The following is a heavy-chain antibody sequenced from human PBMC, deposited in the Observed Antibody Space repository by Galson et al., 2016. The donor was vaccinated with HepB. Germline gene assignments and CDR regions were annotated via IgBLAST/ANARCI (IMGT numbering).Heavy chain of an antibody. V-gene: IGHV3-11*01. Sequence: SLRLSCAGSGFTFSDYYMSWIRQAPGKGLEWVSYISGSGNTISYADSVKGRFTISRDNAKNSLYLQMNSLRAEDTAVYYCARDNFYDSRSHYIAGRNYYYGMDVWGQGTTVTVSS. CDR2: ISGSGNTI. CDR1: GFTFSDYY. D-gene: IGHD3-22*01. CDR3: ARDNFYDSRSHYIAGRNYYYGMDV. J-gene: IGHJ6*02.